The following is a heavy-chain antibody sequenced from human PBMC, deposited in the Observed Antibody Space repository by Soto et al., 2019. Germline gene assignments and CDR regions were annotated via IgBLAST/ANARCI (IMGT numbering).Heavy chain of an antibody. Sequence: QVQLVQSGGEVTKPGASVKVSCKSSGYTFTSYGVSWVRQAPGQGLEWLGWISVDTGNTKQAQKFQDSFTLTTEASTSTAYMELRSLRSADTAVYYCARDRCTTDRCYTHHFDVWGQGTTVTVAS. D-gene: IGHD2-8*01. CDR2: ISVDTGNT. J-gene: IGHJ6*02. CDR1: GYTFTSYG. CDR3: ARDRCTTDRCYTHHFDV. V-gene: IGHV1-18*04.